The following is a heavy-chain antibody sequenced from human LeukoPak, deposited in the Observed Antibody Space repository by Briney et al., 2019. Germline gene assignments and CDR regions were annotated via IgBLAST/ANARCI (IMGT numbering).Heavy chain of an antibody. CDR2: INPSADRS. D-gene: IGHD3-9*01. CDR3: ARDRRYFDWLLSIRDAFDI. V-gene: IGHV1-46*01. Sequence: ASVKVSCKASGYTFTNYFIHWVRQAPGQGLEWMGIINPSADRSSYAQKFQGRVTMTRDMSTNTVYMELSSLRSEDTAVYYCARDRRYFDWLLSIRDAFDIWGQGTMVTVSS. J-gene: IGHJ3*02. CDR1: GYTFTNYF.